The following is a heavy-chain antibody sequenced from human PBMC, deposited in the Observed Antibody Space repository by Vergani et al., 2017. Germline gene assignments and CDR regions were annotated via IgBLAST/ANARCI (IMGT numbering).Heavy chain of an antibody. V-gene: IGHV4-59*11. CDR3: ASDTHSGQRADR. CDR2: IHYSENT. CDR1: FDSIRNLY. J-gene: IGHJ5*02. Sequence: QVQLQESGPGLVQSSETLYLTCSVSFDSIRNLYCNWIRQPPGKGLEWIGSIHYSENTNYNPSLKTRFTISVDTSKNQFSLTLISVTAADTAVDYCASDTHSGQRADRWGQGILVTVTS. D-gene: IGHD6-19*01.